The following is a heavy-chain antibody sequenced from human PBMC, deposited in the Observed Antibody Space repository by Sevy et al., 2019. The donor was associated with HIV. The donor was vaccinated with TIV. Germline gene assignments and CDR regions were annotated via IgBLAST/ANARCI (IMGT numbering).Heavy chain of an antibody. Sequence: GGSLRLSCAASGFTFSSYAMHWVRQAPGKGLEWVAVISYDGSNKYYADSVKGRFTISRDNSKNTLYLQMNSLRAEDTAVYYCARGLVAARPIHYWGQGTLVTVSS. J-gene: IGHJ4*02. CDR3: ARGLVAARPIHY. V-gene: IGHV3-30-3*01. D-gene: IGHD6-6*01. CDR1: GFTFSSYA. CDR2: ISYDGSNK.